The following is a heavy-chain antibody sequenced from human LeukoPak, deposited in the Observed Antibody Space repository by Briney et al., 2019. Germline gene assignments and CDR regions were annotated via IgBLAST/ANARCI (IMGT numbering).Heavy chain of an antibody. D-gene: IGHD3-16*01. J-gene: IGHJ4*02. CDR3: ASGGWQLTLDY. V-gene: IGHV3-23*01. Sequence: AGGSLRLSCEASGFNFNSYAMSWVRQAPGKGLEWVSAMSGSGGMTYTADSVKGRFIISRDNSKNTLHLQMNSLTAEDTAVYYCASGGWQLTLDYWGQGTLVTVSS. CDR2: MSGSGGMT. CDR1: GFNFNSYA.